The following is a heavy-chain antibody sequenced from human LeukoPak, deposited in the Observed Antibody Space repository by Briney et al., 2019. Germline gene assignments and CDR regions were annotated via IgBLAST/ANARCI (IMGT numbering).Heavy chain of an antibody. CDR3: ARYSGSARYGMDV. J-gene: IGHJ6*02. D-gene: IGHD3-10*01. CDR2: IYPADSDT. Sequence: GESLKISCKGSGYSFTTYWIGWVRQMPGKGLEWMGFIYPADSDTKYSPSFQGQVTISADKSISTAYLQWSSLKASDTAMYYCARYSGSARYGMDVWGQGTTVTVSS. CDR1: GYSFTTYW. V-gene: IGHV5-51*01.